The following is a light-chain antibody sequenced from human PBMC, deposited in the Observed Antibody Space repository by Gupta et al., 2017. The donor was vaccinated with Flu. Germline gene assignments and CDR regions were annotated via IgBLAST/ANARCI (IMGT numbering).Light chain of an antibody. V-gene: IGLV2-11*01. CDR3: CSYAGSSTFGV. Sequence: STDLRNYNYVSWYQQHPGKAPKLIIYDVSKRPSGVPDRFSGSKSGTTASLTISVLQAEYEADYYCCSYAGSSTFGVFGGGTELTVL. CDR2: DVS. CDR1: STDLRNYNY. J-gene: IGLJ3*02.